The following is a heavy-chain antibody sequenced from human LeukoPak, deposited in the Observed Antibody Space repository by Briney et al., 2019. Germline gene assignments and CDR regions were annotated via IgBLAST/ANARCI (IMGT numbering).Heavy chain of an antibody. D-gene: IGHD2-2*01. CDR3: ARVSTSSYGMDV. J-gene: IGHJ6*02. CDR2: ISSSSSYI. Sequence: GGSLRLSCAASGFTFSSYSMNWVRQAPGKGLEWVSSISSSSSYIYYADSVKGRFTISRDNAKNSLYLQMNSLRAEDTAVYYCARVSTSSYGMDVWGQGTTVTVSS. CDR1: GFTFSSYS. V-gene: IGHV3-21*01.